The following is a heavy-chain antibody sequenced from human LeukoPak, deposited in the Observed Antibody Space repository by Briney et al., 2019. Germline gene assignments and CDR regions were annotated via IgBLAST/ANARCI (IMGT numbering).Heavy chain of an antibody. D-gene: IGHD6-13*01. CDR2: IYSDNT. Sequence: GGSLRLSCTVSGFTVSSNSMSWVRQAPGKGLEWVSFIYSDNTHYSDSVKGRFTISRDNSKNTLYLQMNSLRAEDTAVYYCARVGYSSSWYSFPRVGDYGPHDYWGQGTLVTVSS. CDR3: ARVGYSSSWYSFPRVGDYGPHDY. J-gene: IGHJ4*02. CDR1: GFTVSSNS. V-gene: IGHV3-53*01.